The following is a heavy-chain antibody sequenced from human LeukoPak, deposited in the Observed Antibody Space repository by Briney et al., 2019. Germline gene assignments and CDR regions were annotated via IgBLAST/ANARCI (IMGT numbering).Heavy chain of an antibody. J-gene: IGHJ6*02. D-gene: IGHD2-8*01. CDR2: MNPNSGNT. CDR3: ARGLRIVLMVYAIHNYYYGMDV. V-gene: IGHV1-8*01. CDR1: VYTFTSYD. Sequence: ASVKVSCKASVYTFTSYDINWVRQATGQGLEWMGWMNPNSGNTGYAQKFQGRVTMPRTTSISTAYMELSSLRSEDTAVYYCARGLRIVLMVYAIHNYYYGMDVWGQGTTVTVSS.